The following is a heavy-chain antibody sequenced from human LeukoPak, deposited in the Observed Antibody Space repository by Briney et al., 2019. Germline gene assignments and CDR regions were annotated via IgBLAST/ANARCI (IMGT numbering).Heavy chain of an antibody. J-gene: IGHJ4*02. V-gene: IGHV3-33*01. CDR3: AREARIAVAGTLDY. Sequence: PGGSLRLSCAASGFTFSSYGMHWVRQAPGKGLEWVAVIWYDGSNKYYADSVKGRFTISRDNSKNTLYLQVNSLRAEDTAVYYCAREARIAVAGTLDYWGQGTLVTVSS. CDR1: GFTFSSYG. CDR2: IWYDGSNK. D-gene: IGHD6-19*01.